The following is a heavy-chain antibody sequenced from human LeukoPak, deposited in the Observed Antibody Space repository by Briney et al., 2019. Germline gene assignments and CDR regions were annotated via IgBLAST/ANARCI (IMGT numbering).Heavy chain of an antibody. CDR3: ARESVLWFGELSHYYYYYMDV. J-gene: IGHJ6*03. D-gene: IGHD3-10*01. CDR2: INHSGST. CDR1: GGSFSGYY. Sequence: SETLSLTCAVYGGSFSGYYWSWIRQPPGKGLEWIGEINHSGSTNYNPSLKSRVTISVDTSKNQFSLKLSSVTAADTAVYYCARESVLWFGELSHYYYYYMDVWGKGTTVTISS. V-gene: IGHV4-34*01.